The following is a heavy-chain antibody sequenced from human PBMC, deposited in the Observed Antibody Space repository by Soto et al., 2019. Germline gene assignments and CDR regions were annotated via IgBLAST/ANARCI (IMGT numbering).Heavy chain of an antibody. Sequence: GGSLRLSCAASGITFSDYGMHWVRQAPGKGLEWVAGVWKDGSNRYYVDSVKGRFTISRDNSKNTLYLQMNSLRDEDTAVYYCAKVPRGSNFGYYNFWGQGTLVTV. D-gene: IGHD5-18*01. CDR1: GITFSDYG. CDR2: VWKDGSNR. J-gene: IGHJ4*02. CDR3: AKVPRGSNFGYYNF. V-gene: IGHV3-30*02.